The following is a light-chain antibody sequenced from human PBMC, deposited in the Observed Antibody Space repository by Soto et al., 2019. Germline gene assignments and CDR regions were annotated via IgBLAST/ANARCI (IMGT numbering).Light chain of an antibody. CDR1: SSDVGTYHL. J-gene: IGLJ1*01. V-gene: IGLV2-23*02. CDR2: EVS. CDR3: CSYAGSSTYV. Sequence: QSALTQPASVSGSPGQSITISCTGTSSDVGTYHLVSWYQQHPGKAPKLMIYEVSKRPSGVSNRFSGSKSDNTASLTISGLQAEDEADYYCCSYAGSSTYVFGTGTKLTVL.